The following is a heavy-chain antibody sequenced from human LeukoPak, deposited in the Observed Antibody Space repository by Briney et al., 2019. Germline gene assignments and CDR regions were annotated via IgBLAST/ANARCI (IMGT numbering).Heavy chain of an antibody. CDR1: GYTFTSYA. J-gene: IGHJ4*02. CDR3: ARATYYYDSSGGYYFDY. D-gene: IGHD3-22*01. CDR2: INTNTGNP. Sequence: ASVKVSCKASGYTFTSYAMNWVRQAPGQGLEWMGWINTNTGNPTYAQGFTGRSVFSLDTSVSTAYLQISSLKAEDTAVYYCARATYYYDSSGGYYFDYWGQGTLVTVSS. V-gene: IGHV7-4-1*02.